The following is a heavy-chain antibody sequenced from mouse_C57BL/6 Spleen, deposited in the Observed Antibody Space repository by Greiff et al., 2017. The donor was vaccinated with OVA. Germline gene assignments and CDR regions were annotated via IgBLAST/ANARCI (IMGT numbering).Heavy chain of an antibody. Sequence: QVQLKESGAELVRPGASVKLSCKASGYTFTDYYINWVKQRPGQGLEWIARIYPGSGNTYYNEKFKGKATLTAEKSSSTAYMQLSSLTSEDSAVYFCARQLDYYAMDYWGQGTSVTVSS. D-gene: IGHD3-1*01. V-gene: IGHV1-76*01. CDR1: GYTFTDYY. CDR3: ARQLDYYAMDY. J-gene: IGHJ4*01. CDR2: IYPGSGNT.